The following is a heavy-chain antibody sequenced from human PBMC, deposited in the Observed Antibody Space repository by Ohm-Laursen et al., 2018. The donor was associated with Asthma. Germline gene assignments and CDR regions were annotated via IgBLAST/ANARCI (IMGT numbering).Heavy chain of an antibody. J-gene: IGHJ3*02. Sequence: TLSLTCTVSGGSISSGGYYWSWIRQHPGKGLEWIGYIYYSGSTYYNPSLKSRVTISVDTSKNQFSLKLSSVTAADTAVYYCAREGFYGPNDAFDIWGQGTMVTVSS. CDR2: IYYSGST. V-gene: IGHV4-31*03. CDR3: AREGFYGPNDAFDI. D-gene: IGHD4-17*01. CDR1: GGSISSGGYY.